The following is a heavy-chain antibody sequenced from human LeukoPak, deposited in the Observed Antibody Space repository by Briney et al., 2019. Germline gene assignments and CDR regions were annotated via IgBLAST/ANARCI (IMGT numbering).Heavy chain of an antibody. V-gene: IGHV4-39*07. CDR2: IYYSGST. CDR3: AREIGGDSSGYPDYYYYMDV. J-gene: IGHJ6*03. CDR1: GGSISSSSYY. Sequence: SETLSLTCTVSGGSISSSSYYWGWIRQPPGKGLEWIGSIYYSGSTYYNPSLKSRVTISVDTSKNQFSLKLSSVTAADTAVYYCAREIGGDSSGYPDYYYYMDVWGKGTTVTVSS. D-gene: IGHD3-22*01.